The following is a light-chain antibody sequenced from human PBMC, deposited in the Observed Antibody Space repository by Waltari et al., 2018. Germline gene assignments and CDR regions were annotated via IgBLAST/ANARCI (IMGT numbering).Light chain of an antibody. CDR1: INNIGSYH. J-gene: IGLJ3*02. CDR3: STWDYRLSAWV. V-gene: IGLV1-44*01. Sequence: QSALTQETSLSGTVGQKVTLSCPGNINNIGSYHVGWYQQISHGAPKTVLFGNSLPSGIPDRFSGSKSGTTASLTISGLQPEDEADYYCSTWDYRLSAWVFGGGTKLTVL. CDR2: GNS.